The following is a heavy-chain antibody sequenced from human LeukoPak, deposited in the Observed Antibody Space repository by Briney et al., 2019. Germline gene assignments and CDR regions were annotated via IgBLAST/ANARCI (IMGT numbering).Heavy chain of an antibody. J-gene: IGHJ4*02. D-gene: IGHD3-9*01. CDR1: GFTFSTYN. V-gene: IGHV3-21*06. Sequence: PGGSLRLSCAASGFTFSTYNMNWVCQAPGKGLEWVSSITSGGGYTYYADSVKGRFTTSRDNAKNSLSLRLDSLRAEDTAVYYCARAHYDVLTSSYKWTPDYWGQGTLVTVSS. CDR3: ARAHYDVLTSSYKWTPDY. CDR2: ITSGGGYT.